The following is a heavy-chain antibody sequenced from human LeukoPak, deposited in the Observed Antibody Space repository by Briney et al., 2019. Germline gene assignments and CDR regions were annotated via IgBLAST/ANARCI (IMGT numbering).Heavy chain of an antibody. CDR1: GFTFSSYA. V-gene: IGHV3-23*01. Sequence: GGSLRLSCAASGFTFSSYAMSWIRQAPGKGLEWVSVISGSGDSTYFIDSVKGRFTISRDNSKNTLDLQMNSLRAEDTAVYYCAKGGVTMGIIDYWGQGTLVTVSS. D-gene: IGHD3-10*01. J-gene: IGHJ4*02. CDR2: ISGSGDST. CDR3: AKGGVTMGIIDY.